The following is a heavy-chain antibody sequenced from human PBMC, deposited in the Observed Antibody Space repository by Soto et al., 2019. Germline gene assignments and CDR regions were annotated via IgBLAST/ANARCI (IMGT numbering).Heavy chain of an antibody. Sequence: VASVKVSCKVSGYTLTELSMHWVRQAPGKGLEWMGGFDPEDGETIYAQKFQGRVTMTEDTSTDTAYMELSSLRSEDTAVYYCATVGLPFYGDYVFSSGMDVWGQGTTVTVSS. D-gene: IGHD4-17*01. CDR3: ATVGLPFYGDYVFSSGMDV. CDR2: FDPEDGET. V-gene: IGHV1-24*01. CDR1: GYTLTELS. J-gene: IGHJ6*02.